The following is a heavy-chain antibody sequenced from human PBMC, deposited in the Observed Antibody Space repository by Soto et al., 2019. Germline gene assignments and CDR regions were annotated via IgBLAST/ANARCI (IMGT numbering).Heavy chain of an antibody. D-gene: IGHD3-16*01. V-gene: IGHV1-18*03. CDR3: ASGGEGDKGDY. Sequence: QVQLVQSGAEVKKPGASVKVSCKASGYTFTSYGISWVRQAPGQGLEWMGWISAYNGNTNYAQKLQGRVTMTTDAPASSADSEQGSPRSADLAVYCWASGGEGDKGDYWGQGTLVTVSS. CDR1: GYTFTSYG. J-gene: IGHJ4*02. CDR2: ISAYNGNT.